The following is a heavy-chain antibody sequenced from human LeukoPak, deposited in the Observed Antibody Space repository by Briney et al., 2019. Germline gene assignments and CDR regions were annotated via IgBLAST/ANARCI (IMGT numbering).Heavy chain of an antibody. J-gene: IGHJ4*02. CDR1: GGAISTRSDY. CDR3: ARDRLLLLGVMAN. D-gene: IGHD3-16*01. V-gene: IGHV4-39*07. CDR2: MYFSGST. Sequence: SETLCLTCAVSGGAISTRSDYWGGGRQPPGRGEGRVGSMYFSGSTYTKPSRKSRDSKSEDTSQNQFSLKLSSVTAADTAVYFCARDRLLLLGVMANWGQGTLLPLSS.